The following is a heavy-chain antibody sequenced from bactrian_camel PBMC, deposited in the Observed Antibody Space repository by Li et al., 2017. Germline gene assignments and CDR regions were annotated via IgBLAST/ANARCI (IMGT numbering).Heavy chain of an antibody. V-gene: IGHV3S67*01. Sequence: DVQLVESGGGLVQPGGSLRLSCAGSGFTFSDSLISWVRQAAGKEREVVATQGYDGRTTYRGSVKGRFTVSRDNAKDTLHLTMNDLRPEDTGRYYCASDPTYGADCYLGIETTFRYFGQGTQVTVS. CDR2: QGYDGRT. D-gene: IGHD3*01. CDR1: GFTFSDSL. J-gene: IGHJ4*01.